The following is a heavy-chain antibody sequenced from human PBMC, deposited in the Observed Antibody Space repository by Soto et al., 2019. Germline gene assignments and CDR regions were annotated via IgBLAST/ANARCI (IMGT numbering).Heavy chain of an antibody. CDR2: IIPIFGTA. J-gene: IGHJ6*02. Sequence: QVQLVQSGAEVKKPGSSVKVSCKASGGTFNSYAISWVRQAPGQGLEWMGGIIPIFGTADYAQKLQGRVTITADESTSTAYMELSSLRSEDTAVYYCASVLELHYYYGMDVWGQGTTVTVSS. V-gene: IGHV1-69*12. CDR1: GGTFNSYA. D-gene: IGHD1-7*01. CDR3: ASVLELHYYYGMDV.